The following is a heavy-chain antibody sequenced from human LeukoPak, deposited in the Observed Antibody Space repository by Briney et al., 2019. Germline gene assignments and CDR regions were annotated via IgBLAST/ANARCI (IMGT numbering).Heavy chain of an antibody. D-gene: IGHD3-16*01. CDR1: GFTFSSYW. CDR3: ARVWGNKLLGAFDI. Sequence: GGSLRLSCAASGFTFSSYWMSWVRQAPGKGLEWVANIKQDGSEKYYVDSVKGRFTISRDNAKNSPYLQMNSLRAEDTAVYYCARVWGNKLLGAFDIWGQGTMVTVSS. J-gene: IGHJ3*02. V-gene: IGHV3-7*03. CDR2: IKQDGSEK.